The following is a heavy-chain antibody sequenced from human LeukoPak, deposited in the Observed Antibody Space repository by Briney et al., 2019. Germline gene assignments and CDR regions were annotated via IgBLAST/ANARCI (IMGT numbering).Heavy chain of an antibody. V-gene: IGHV3-7*01. D-gene: IGHD3-16*02. CDR1: GFTFSSYW. Sequence: GGSLRLYCAASGFTFSSYWMSWVRQAPGKGLEWVANIKQDGSEKYYVDSVKGRFTISRDNANNSLYLKMNSLRAEDTSVYYCVASLWRGLDFDYWGQGTLVTVSS. J-gene: IGHJ4*02. CDR3: VASLWRGLDFDY. CDR2: IKQDGSEK.